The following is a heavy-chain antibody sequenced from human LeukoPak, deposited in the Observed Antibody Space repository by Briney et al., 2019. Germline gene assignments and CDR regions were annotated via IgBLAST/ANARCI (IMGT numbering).Heavy chain of an antibody. CDR2: IYHSGST. CDR1: GYSITSGYY. D-gene: IGHD2-2*01. J-gene: IGHJ4*01. Sequence: SETLSLTCGVSGYSITSGYYWGWIRQPPGKGLEWIGSIYHSGSTYYNPSLKSRVTISVDTSKNQFSLKLSSVTAADTAVYYCARVGISTSFVADYYFNYGAKEPWSPSPQ. CDR3: ARVGISTSFVADYYFNY. V-gene: IGHV4-38-2*01.